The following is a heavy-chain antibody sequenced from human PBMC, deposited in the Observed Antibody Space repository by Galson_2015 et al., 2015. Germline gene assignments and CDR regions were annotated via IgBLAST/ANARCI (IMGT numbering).Heavy chain of an antibody. CDR2: IIPIFGTA. Sequence: SVKVSCKASGDTFSTYTISWVRQAPGHGLEWMGGIIPIFGTANYAQKLQGRVTITADESTSTAYMELSSLRSEDPAVFFCARGSGKYYGSSTHYYYYYMDGWGKGTTVTVSS. CDR1: GDTFSTYT. D-gene: IGHD3-10*01. J-gene: IGHJ6*03. V-gene: IGHV1-69*13. CDR3: ARGSGKYYGSSTHYYYYYMDG.